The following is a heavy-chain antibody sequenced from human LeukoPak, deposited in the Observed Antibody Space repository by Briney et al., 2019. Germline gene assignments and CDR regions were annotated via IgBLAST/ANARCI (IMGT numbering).Heavy chain of an antibody. Sequence: ASVKVSCKVSGYTLTELSMHWVRQAPGKGLEWMGGFDPEDGETIYAQKFQGRVTMTEDTSTDTAYMELSSLRSEDTAVYYCATHSTGYCSGGSCSPYYYYYGMDVWGQGTTVTVSS. CDR2: FDPEDGET. J-gene: IGHJ6*02. CDR3: ATHSTGYCSGGSCSPYYYYYGMDV. CDR1: GYTLTELS. V-gene: IGHV1-24*01. D-gene: IGHD2-15*01.